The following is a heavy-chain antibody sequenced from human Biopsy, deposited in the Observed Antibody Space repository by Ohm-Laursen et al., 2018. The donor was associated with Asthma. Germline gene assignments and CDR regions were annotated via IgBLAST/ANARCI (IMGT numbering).Heavy chain of an antibody. J-gene: IGHJ4*02. V-gene: IGHV1-46*01. D-gene: IGHD1-26*01. CDR2: INPSGGST. Sequence: ASVKVSCKASGYTFTSYGISRVRQAPGQGLEWMGIINPSGGSTSYAQKFQGRVTMTRDTSTSTVYMELSSLRSEDTAVYYCARAGALIVGATMGYWGQGTLVTVSS. CDR1: GYTFTSYG. CDR3: ARAGALIVGATMGY.